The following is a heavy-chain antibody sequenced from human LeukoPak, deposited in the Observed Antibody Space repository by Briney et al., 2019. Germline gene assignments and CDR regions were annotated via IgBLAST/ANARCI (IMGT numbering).Heavy chain of an antibody. V-gene: IGHV3-23*01. D-gene: IGHD4-17*01. Sequence: GGSLRLSCAASGFTFSSHGMNWVRQAPGKGLEWVSGISPSGGITYYTDSVKGRFTISRDNAKNSLYLQINSLRAEDTAVYYCAIIYGDFAPFDYWGQGTLVSVSS. CDR2: ISPSGGIT. J-gene: IGHJ4*02. CDR1: GFTFSSHG. CDR3: AIIYGDFAPFDY.